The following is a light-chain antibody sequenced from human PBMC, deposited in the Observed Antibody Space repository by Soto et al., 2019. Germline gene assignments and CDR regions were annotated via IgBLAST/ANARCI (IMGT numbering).Light chain of an antibody. CDR3: QQRSNWPLMP. CDR1: QSVSSY. CDR2: DAS. Sequence: EIVLTQSPATLSLSPGERATLSCRASQSVSSYLAWYQQKPGQAPRLLIYDASNRATGIPARFSGSGSGTDFTLTISSLEPEDLAVYYCQQRSNWPLMPFGQGTRLEIK. J-gene: IGKJ5*01. V-gene: IGKV3-11*01.